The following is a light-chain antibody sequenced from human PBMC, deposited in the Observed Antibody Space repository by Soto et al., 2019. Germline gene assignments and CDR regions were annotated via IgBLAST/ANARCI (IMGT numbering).Light chain of an antibody. CDR2: DAS. V-gene: IGKV3-11*01. Sequence: EIVLTQSPVTLSFSPGERAALSCRASQSVSSYFACYQQNPCQAPRLLIYDASNRATGIPARFSGSGSGTDFTLTISSLEPEDFAVYYCQHRSNAPPWTFGQGTTVEIK. CDR3: QHRSNAPPWT. CDR1: QSVSSY. J-gene: IGKJ1*01.